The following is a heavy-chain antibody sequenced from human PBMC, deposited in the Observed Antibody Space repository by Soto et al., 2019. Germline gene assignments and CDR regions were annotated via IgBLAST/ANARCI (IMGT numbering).Heavy chain of an antibody. D-gene: IGHD3-3*01. CDR3: ARDSNPFGVVIRSPEKQKYGMDV. CDR2: ISSYNNNA. J-gene: IGHJ6*02. CDR1: NYPFTSYG. V-gene: IGHV1-18*01. Sequence: ASVKVTCKASNYPFTSYGFAWVRQAPGHGLQWLGRISSYNNNADYAQEFQGRITMTTDTSTTTAVMELRSLTSDDTGVYYCARDSNPFGVVIRSPEKQKYGMDVWGRGTTDTVSS.